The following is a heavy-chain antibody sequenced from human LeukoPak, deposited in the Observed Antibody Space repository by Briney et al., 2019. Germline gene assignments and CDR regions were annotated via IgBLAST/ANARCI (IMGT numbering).Heavy chain of an antibody. D-gene: IGHD3-22*01. Sequence: GRSLRLSCAASGFTFSSYGMHWVRQAPGKGLEWVAVISYDGSNKYYADSVKGRFTISRDNSKNTLYLQMNSLRAGDTAVYCCAKGLSYYDSSGYPQKGGYFDYWGQGTLVTVSS. CDR2: ISYDGSNK. V-gene: IGHV3-30*18. J-gene: IGHJ4*02. CDR1: GFTFSSYG. CDR3: AKGLSYYDSSGYPQKGGYFDY.